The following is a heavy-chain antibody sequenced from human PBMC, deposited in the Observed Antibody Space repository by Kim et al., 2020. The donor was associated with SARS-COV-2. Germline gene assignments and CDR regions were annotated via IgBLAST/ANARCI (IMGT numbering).Heavy chain of an antibody. CDR3: AKGWFGADFYYSYGMDV. J-gene: IGHJ6*02. CDR2: ISLNSGNI. Sequence: GGSLRLSCAASGFRIDDYAMHWVRQAPGKGLEWVSGISLNSGNIGYADSVKGRFTISRDNPRNSLYLQMNSLRPEDTALYYCAKGWFGADFYYSYGMDVWGQGTTVTVSS. D-gene: IGHD3-10*01. V-gene: IGHV3-9*01. CDR1: GFRIDDYA.